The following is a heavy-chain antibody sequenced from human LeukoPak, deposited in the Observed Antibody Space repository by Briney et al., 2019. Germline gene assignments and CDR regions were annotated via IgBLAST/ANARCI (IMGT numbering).Heavy chain of an antibody. D-gene: IGHD4-17*01. CDR1: GYSFSSYY. V-gene: IGHV1-46*01. Sequence: ASVKVSCRASGYSFSSYYMHWVRQAPGQGLEWMGIINPSGDSTTYAQKFQGRVTITRDTSTRTVYMELSSPRSDDTAVYYCARENDYGNNWFDPWGQGTLVTVSS. J-gene: IGHJ5*02. CDR3: ARENDYGNNWFDP. CDR2: INPSGDST.